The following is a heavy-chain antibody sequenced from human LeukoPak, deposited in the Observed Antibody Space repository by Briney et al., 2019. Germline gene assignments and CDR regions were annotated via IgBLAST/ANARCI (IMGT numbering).Heavy chain of an antibody. CDR1: GFTFSSYA. CDR3: AKPGSRGSVNWFDP. V-gene: IGHV3-23*01. Sequence: GGSLRLSCAASGFTFSSYAMSWVRQAPGKGLEWVSAISGSGGCTYYADSVKGRFTISRDNSKNTLYLQMNSLRAEDTAVYYCAKPGSRGSVNWFDPWGQGTLVTVSS. CDR2: ISGSGGCT. J-gene: IGHJ5*02. D-gene: IGHD1-14*01.